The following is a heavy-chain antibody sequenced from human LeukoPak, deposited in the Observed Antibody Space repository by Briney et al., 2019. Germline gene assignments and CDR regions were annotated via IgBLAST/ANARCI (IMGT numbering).Heavy chain of an antibody. V-gene: IGHV4-38-2*01. J-gene: IGHJ4*02. D-gene: IGHD3-16*01. CDR3: ARYDSRGSASTRFDY. CDR1: GYSLGKNYY. Sequence: SETLSLTCAVSGYSLGKNYYWGWIRQSPGKGLEWIGRIYGRASTSYNPSLMNRVTMSVDTSKNHFSLQLTSVTAADTAVYYCARYDSRGSASTRFDYWGPGILVTVSS. CDR2: IYGRAST.